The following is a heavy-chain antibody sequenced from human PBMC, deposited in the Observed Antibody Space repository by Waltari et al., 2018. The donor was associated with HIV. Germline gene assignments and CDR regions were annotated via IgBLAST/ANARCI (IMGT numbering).Heavy chain of an antibody. CDR1: GGSISSGDYY. J-gene: IGHJ4*02. D-gene: IGHD3-22*01. Sequence: VQLQESGPGLVKPSQTLSLTCTVSGGSISSGDYYWSWIRQPPGKGLAWIGYIYYSGSTYYNPSLKSRVTISVDTPRNQFSLKLSSVTAADTAVYYCARERDPFYYDSSGYSGGYWGQGTLVTVSS. CDR3: ARERDPFYYDSSGYSGGY. V-gene: IGHV4-30-4*01. CDR2: IYYSGST.